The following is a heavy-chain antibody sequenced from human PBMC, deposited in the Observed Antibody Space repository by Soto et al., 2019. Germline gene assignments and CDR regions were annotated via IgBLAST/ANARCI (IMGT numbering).Heavy chain of an antibody. V-gene: IGHV4-31*03. Sequence: SETLSLTCTVSGGSISSGGYYWSWIRQHPGKGLKRIGYIYNSGSTYYNKSLKSRVTISVDTSKNQFSLKLSSVTAADTAVYYWASGIAASGQFDYWGQGTLVAVSS. CDR3: ASGIAASGQFDY. D-gene: IGHD6-13*01. J-gene: IGHJ4*02. CDR1: GGSISSGGYY. CDR2: IYNSGST.